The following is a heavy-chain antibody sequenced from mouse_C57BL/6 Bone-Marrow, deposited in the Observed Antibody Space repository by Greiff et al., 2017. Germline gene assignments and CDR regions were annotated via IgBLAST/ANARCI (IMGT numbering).Heavy chain of an antibody. J-gene: IGHJ2*01. Sequence: EVQLKQSGPVLVKPGPSVKISCKASGFTFTDYYMHWVKQSHGKSLEWIGLVYPYNGGTSYNQKFKGKATLTVDTSSSTAYMELNSLTSEDSAVYYCAREGITTVVAGDYFDYWGQGTTLTVSS. D-gene: IGHD1-1*01. CDR3: AREGITTVVAGDYFDY. CDR2: VYPYNGGT. V-gene: IGHV1-36*01. CDR1: GFTFTDYY.